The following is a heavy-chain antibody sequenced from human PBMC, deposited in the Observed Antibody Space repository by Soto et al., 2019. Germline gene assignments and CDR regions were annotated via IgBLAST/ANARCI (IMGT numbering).Heavy chain of an antibody. CDR2: IYYSGST. CDR3: ARGSSSWNWFDP. D-gene: IGHD6-13*01. Sequence: PSETLSLTCTVSGGSISSGGYYWSWIRQHPGKGLEWIGYIYYSGSTYYNPSLKSRVTISVDTSKNQFSLKLSSVTAADTAVYYCARGSSSWNWFDPWGQGTLVTVSS. J-gene: IGHJ5*02. V-gene: IGHV4-31*03. CDR1: GGSISSGGYY.